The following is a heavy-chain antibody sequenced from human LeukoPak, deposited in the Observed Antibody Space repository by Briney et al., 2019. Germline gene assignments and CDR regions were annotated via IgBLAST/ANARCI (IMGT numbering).Heavy chain of an antibody. D-gene: IGHD3-10*01. CDR2: ISHDGSNY. Sequence: GRSLRLSCAASGFSFINYGMHWVRQAPGKGLEWVASISHDGSNYYYADSVKGRFTISRDNSRNTLYLQMNSLKVEDTAVFYCTKAAAGSGDYGMDVWGQGTTVTV. CDR3: TKAAAGSGDYGMDV. CDR1: GFSFINYG. J-gene: IGHJ6*02. V-gene: IGHV3-30*18.